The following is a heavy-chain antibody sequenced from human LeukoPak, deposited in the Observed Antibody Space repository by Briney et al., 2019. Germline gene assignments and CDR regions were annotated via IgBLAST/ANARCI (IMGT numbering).Heavy chain of an antibody. Sequence: GGSLRLSCAASGITITSAWMGWVRQAPGKGLEWVGRIKSKNDGGTRDYAAPVRGRFTISTDDSKITSYLQMNNLKIEDTAVYYCTTDGGITIRPLFDFWGQGTLVTVSS. CDR3: TTDGGITIRPLFDF. V-gene: IGHV3-15*01. D-gene: IGHD1-14*01. J-gene: IGHJ4*02. CDR2: IKSKNDGGTR. CDR1: GITITSAW.